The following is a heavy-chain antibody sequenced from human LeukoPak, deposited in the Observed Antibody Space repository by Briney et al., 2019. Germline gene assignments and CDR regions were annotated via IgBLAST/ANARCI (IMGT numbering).Heavy chain of an antibody. V-gene: IGHV4-28*01. CDR2: IYYSGST. D-gene: IGHD2-15*01. J-gene: IGHJ5*02. CDR1: GYSISSSNW. CDR3: ARIKYGWHSAGSGFDP. Sequence: SDTLSLTCAVSGYSISSSNWWGWIRQPPGKGLEWIGYIYYSGSTYYNPSLKSRVTMSVDTSKNQFSLKLSSVTAVDTAVYYCARIKYGWHSAGSGFDPWAREPWSPSPQ.